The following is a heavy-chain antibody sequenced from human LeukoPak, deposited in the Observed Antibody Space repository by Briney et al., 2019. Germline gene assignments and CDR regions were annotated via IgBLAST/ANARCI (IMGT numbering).Heavy chain of an antibody. CDR1: GGSISSYY. V-gene: IGHV4-34*01. D-gene: IGHD3-16*01. CDR3: ARRRAPYMGFDY. J-gene: IGHJ4*02. Sequence: SETLSLTCTVSGGSISSYYWSWIRQPPGKGLEWIGEINHSGSTNYNPSLKSRVTISVDTSKNQFSLKLSSVTAADTAVYYCARRRAPYMGFDYWGQGTLVTVSS. CDR2: INHSGST.